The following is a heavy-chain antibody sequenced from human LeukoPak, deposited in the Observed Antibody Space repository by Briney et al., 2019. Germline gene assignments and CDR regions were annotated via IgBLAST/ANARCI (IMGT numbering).Heavy chain of an antibody. J-gene: IGHJ5*02. CDR1: GGSISSGSYY. V-gene: IGHV4-61*02. Sequence: PSQTLSLTCTVSGGSISSGSYYWSWIRQPAGKGLEWIGRIYTSGSTNYNPSLKSRVTISVDTSKNQFSLKLSSVTAADTAVYYCARGSIVVVAARDWFDPWGRGTLVTVSS. D-gene: IGHD2-15*01. CDR2: IYTSGST. CDR3: ARGSIVVVAARDWFDP.